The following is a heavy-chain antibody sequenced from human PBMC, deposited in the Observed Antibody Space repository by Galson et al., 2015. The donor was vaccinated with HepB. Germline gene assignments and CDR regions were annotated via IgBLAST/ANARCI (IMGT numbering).Heavy chain of an antibody. CDR3: ARDRTLEWELNLFDY. V-gene: IGHV1-18*01. Sequence: SVKVSCKASGYTFTSYGISWVRQAPGQGLEWMGWISAYNGNTNYAQKLQGRVTMTTDTSTSTAYMELRSLRSDDTAVYYCARDRTLEWELNLFDYWGQGTLVTVSS. CDR2: ISAYNGNT. J-gene: IGHJ4*02. D-gene: IGHD1-26*01. CDR1: GYTFTSYG.